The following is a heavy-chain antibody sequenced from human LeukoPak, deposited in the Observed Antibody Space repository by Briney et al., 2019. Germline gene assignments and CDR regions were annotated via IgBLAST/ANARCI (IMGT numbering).Heavy chain of an antibody. D-gene: IGHD1-26*01. CDR2: IIPIFGTA. CDR3: ARAFLTRTPYSGSYYTGFDY. CDR1: GGTFSSYA. Sequence: GASVKVSCKASGGTFSSYAISWVRQAPGQGLGWMGRIIPIFGTANYAQKFQGRVTITTDESTSTAYMELSSLRSGDTAVYYCARAFLTRTPYSGSYYTGFDYWGQGTLVTVSS. J-gene: IGHJ4*02. V-gene: IGHV1-69*05.